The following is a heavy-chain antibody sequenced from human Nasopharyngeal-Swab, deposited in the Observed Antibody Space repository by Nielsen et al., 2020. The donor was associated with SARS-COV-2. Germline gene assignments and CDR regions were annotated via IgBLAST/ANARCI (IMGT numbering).Heavy chain of an antibody. CDR3: ARTYDSSGYWVWYYYYGMDV. CDR1: GYTFTGYY. Sequence: SCKASGYTFTGYYMHWVRQAPGKGLEWVAVISYDGSNKYYADSVKGRFTISRDNSKNTLYLQMNSLRAEDTAVYYCARTYDSSGYWVWYYYYGMDVWGQGTTVTVSS. D-gene: IGHD3-22*01. CDR2: ISYDGSNK. J-gene: IGHJ6*02. V-gene: IGHV3-30-3*01.